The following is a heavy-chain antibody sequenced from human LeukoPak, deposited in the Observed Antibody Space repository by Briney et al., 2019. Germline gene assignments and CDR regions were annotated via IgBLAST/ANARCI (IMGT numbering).Heavy chain of an antibody. CDR1: GFTFSNYA. D-gene: IGHD3-9*01. V-gene: IGHV3-23*01. J-gene: IGHJ4*02. Sequence: GASLRLSCAASGFTFSNYAMSWVRQAPGKGLEWVSAIVGSGGSTYYADSVKGRFSISGDNSKNTLFLQMNSLRVEDTALYYCSKWGDYDVLTGYYDSDFWGQGTLVTVSS. CDR3: SKWGDYDVLTGYYDSDF. CDR2: IVGSGGST.